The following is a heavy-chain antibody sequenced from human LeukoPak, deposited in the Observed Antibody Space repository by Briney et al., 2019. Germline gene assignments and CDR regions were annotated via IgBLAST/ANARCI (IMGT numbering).Heavy chain of an antibody. D-gene: IGHD5-12*01. Sequence: PSETLSLTCTVSGGSISSYYWSWIRQPPGKGPEWIGYIYYSGSTNYNPSLKSRVTISVDTSKNQFSLKLSSVTAADTAMYYCARVSGYDWESFYDYWGQGSLVTVSS. CDR2: IYYSGST. CDR3: ARVSGYDWESFYDY. J-gene: IGHJ4*02. CDR1: GGSISSYY. V-gene: IGHV4-59*01.